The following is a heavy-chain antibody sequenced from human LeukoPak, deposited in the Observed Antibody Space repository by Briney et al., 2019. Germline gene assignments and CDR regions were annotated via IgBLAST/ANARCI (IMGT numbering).Heavy chain of an antibody. CDR1: GFTFSSYW. D-gene: IGHD6-13*01. J-gene: IGHJ4*02. CDR3: ARARGIAAAGTGISYFDY. Sequence: GGSLGLSCAASGFTFSSYWMSWVRQAPGKGLEWVANIKQDGSEKYYVDSVKGRFTISRDNAKNSLYPQMNSLRAEDTAVYYCARARGIAAAGTGISYFDYWGQGTLVTVSS. CDR2: IKQDGSEK. V-gene: IGHV3-7*01.